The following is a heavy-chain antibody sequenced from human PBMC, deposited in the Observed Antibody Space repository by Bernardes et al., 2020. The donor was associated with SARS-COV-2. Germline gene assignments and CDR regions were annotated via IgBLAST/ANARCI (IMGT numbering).Heavy chain of an antibody. CDR2: VNSRGTT. CDR1: GDSISTSDYY. D-gene: IGHD3-3*01. Sequence: SETLSLTCTVSGDSISTSDYYWGWIRQSPGKGLQWIGNVNSRGTTYYNPSLESRVTISLDKSRDQFSLKLTSVTAADTAVYYCARLQWFIYYFDHWGQGALVAVSS. J-gene: IGHJ4*02. CDR3: ARLQWFIYYFDH. V-gene: IGHV4-39*01.